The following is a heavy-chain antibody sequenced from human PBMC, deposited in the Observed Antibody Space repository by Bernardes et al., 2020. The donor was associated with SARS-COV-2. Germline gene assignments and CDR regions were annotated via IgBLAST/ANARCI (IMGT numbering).Heavy chain of an antibody. V-gene: IGHV4-39*01. CDR2: VYYSGSA. J-gene: IGHJ5*02. D-gene: IGHD6-6*01. CDR3: AYSVADRPGSGENWFDP. CDR1: GASISTSSYF. Sequence: SETLSLTCTVSGASISTSSYFWGWIRQPPGKGLEWIGRVYYSGSAYYNPSLKSRATLSVDTSKNQFSLKMSSLTAADTAMYYCAYSVADRPGSGENWFDPWGQGILVTVSS.